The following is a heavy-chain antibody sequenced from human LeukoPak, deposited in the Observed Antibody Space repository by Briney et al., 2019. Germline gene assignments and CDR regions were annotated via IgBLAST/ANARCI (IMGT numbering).Heavy chain of an antibody. Sequence: SETLSLTCAVYGGSFSGYYWSWIRQPPGKGLEWIGEINHSGSTNYNPSLKSRVTISVDTSKNQFSLRLSSVTAADTAVYYCAREVFSEKEIAAAGTRWFDPWGQGTLVTVSS. J-gene: IGHJ5*02. CDR2: INHSGST. V-gene: IGHV4-34*01. D-gene: IGHD6-13*01. CDR3: AREVFSEKEIAAAGTRWFDP. CDR1: GGSFSGYY.